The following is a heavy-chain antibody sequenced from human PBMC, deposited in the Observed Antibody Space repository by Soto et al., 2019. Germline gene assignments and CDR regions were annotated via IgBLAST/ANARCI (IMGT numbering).Heavy chain of an antibody. CDR2: ITPSGGST. V-gene: IGHV1-46*03. CDR3: TSTLGSSGYGAFDI. D-gene: IGHD3-22*01. Sequence: QVQLVQSGAEVKKPGASVKVSCKASGYTFTTYQIHWVRQAPGQGLEWMGMITPSGGSTSYAQKFQGRVTVTSDTSTTTVYMDLSSLTSGDTAVYYCTSTLGSSGYGAFDIWGQGTMVTVSS. CDR1: GYTFTTYQ. J-gene: IGHJ3*02.